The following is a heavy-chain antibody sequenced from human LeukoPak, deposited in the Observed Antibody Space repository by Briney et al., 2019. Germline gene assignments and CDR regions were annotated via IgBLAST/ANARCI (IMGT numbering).Heavy chain of an antibody. D-gene: IGHD1-14*01. CDR2: INHSGST. CDR3: ARRATHRPFDP. Sequence: PSETLSLTCAAYGGSFSGYYWSWIRQPPGKGLEWIGEINHSGSTNYNPSLKSRVTISVDTSKNQFSLKLSSVTAADTAVYYCARRATHRPFDPWGQGTLVTVSS. CDR1: GGSFSGYY. J-gene: IGHJ5*02. V-gene: IGHV4-34*01.